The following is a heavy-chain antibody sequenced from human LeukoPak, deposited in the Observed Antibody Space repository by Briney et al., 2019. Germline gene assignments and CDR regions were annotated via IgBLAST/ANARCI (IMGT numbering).Heavy chain of an antibody. D-gene: IGHD6-19*01. J-gene: IGHJ4*02. V-gene: IGHV4-4*02. Sequence: SETPSLTRSVSGDSISSNEWWSWVRQPPGKGLEWIGEVFHSGSTNYNPSLKSRVTISIDKSKNQFSLEVTSVTAADTAIYYCARDLAVAGTNYFDFWGQGVLVTVSS. CDR2: VFHSGST. CDR3: ARDLAVAGTNYFDF. CDR1: GDSISSNEW.